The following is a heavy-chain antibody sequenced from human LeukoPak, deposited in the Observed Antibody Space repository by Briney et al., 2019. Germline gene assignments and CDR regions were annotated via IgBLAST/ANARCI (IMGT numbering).Heavy chain of an antibody. CDR2: ISSSSSII. V-gene: IGHV3-48*04. D-gene: IGHD3-3*01. CDR3: AKDFSLMDV. J-gene: IGHJ6*02. CDR1: GFTFSTYS. Sequence: GGSLRLSCAASGFTFSTYSMNWVRQAPGKGLEWVSYISSSSSIINYAESVRGRFTISRDNAKNLLYLQMNSLRAEDTAVYYCAKDFSLMDVWGQGTTVTVSS.